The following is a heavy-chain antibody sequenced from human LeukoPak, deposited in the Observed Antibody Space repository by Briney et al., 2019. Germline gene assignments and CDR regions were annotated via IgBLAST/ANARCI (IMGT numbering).Heavy chain of an antibody. CDR1: GGTFSSYA. V-gene: IGHV1-69*04. J-gene: IGHJ4*02. CDR2: IIPILGIA. Sequence: SVKVSFKASGGTFSSYAISWVRQAPGQGLEWMGRIIPILGIANYAQKFQGRVTITADESTSTAYMELSSLRSEDTAVYYCARALYGSGSPYGYWGQGTLVTVSS. D-gene: IGHD3-10*01. CDR3: ARALYGSGSPYGY.